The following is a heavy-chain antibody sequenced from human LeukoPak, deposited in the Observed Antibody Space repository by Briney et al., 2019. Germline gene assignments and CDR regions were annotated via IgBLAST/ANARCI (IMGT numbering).Heavy chain of an antibody. V-gene: IGHV4-4*07. J-gene: IGHJ4*02. CDR3: AREDPLVAARGLDY. Sequence: SETLSLTCTVSGGSISSYYWSWIRQPAGKGLEWIGRIYTSGTTNYNTTLKSRLTMSVDTSKNQFSLRLSSVTAADTAVYYCAREDPLVAARGLDYRGQGTLVTVSS. CDR2: IYTSGTT. CDR1: GGSISSYY. D-gene: IGHD2-15*01.